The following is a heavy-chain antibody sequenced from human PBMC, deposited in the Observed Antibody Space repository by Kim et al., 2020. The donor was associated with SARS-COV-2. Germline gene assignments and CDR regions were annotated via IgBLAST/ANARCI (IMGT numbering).Heavy chain of an antibody. Sequence: GGSLRLSCGASGFIFSSFCIRWVRQAPGKGLEWVAHITQDGSEKYYVDSVKGRFTISRDNAKNSLYLQMNSLRGEDTAVYYCWCVGFWCGDADDSCGQVTLGTVSS. CDR2: ITQDGSEK. CDR1: GFIFSSFC. D-gene: IGHD3-3*01. V-gene: IGHV3-7*03. J-gene: IGHJ4*02. CDR3: WCVGFWCGDADDS.